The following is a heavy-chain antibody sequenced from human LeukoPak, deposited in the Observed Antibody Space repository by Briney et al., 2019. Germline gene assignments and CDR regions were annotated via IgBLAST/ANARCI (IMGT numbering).Heavy chain of an antibody. CDR1: GFTFSSYA. CDR2: ISGSGGST. J-gene: IGHJ3*02. CDR3: AKGGYIWGSYRLYAFDI. Sequence: AGGSLRLSCAASGFTFSSYAMSWVRQAPGKGLEWVSAISGSGGSTYYADPVKGRFTISRGNSKNTLYLQMNSLRAEDTAVYYCAKGGYIWGSYRLYAFDIWGQGTMVTVSS. D-gene: IGHD3-16*02. V-gene: IGHV3-23*01.